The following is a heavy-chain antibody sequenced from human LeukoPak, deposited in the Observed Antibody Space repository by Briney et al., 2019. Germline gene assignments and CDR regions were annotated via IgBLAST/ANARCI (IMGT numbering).Heavy chain of an antibody. J-gene: IGHJ4*02. CDR2: IWYDGSNK. CDR1: GFTFSSYG. CDR3: ARDWGIVVVEYYFDY. D-gene: IGHD3-22*01. Sequence: GGSLRLSCAASGFTFSSYGMHWVRQAPGKGLEWVAVIWYDGSNKYYADSVKGRFTISRDNSKNTLYLQMNSLRAEDTAVYYCARDWGIVVVEYYFDYWGRGTLVTVSS. V-gene: IGHV3-33*01.